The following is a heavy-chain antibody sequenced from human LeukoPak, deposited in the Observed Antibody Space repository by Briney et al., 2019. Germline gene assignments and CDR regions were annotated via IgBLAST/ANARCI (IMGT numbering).Heavy chain of an antibody. CDR3: AKDLGSSGWYHGMDV. J-gene: IGHJ6*02. CDR1: GFTFDDYA. D-gene: IGHD6-19*01. V-gene: IGHV3-9*01. CDR2: ISWNSGYI. Sequence: GGSLRLSCAASGFTFDDYAMHWVRQAPGKGLEWVSGISWNSGYIGYADSVKGRFTMSRDNAKNSLYLQMNSLRAEDTALYYCAKDLGSSGWYHGMDVWGQGTTVTVSS.